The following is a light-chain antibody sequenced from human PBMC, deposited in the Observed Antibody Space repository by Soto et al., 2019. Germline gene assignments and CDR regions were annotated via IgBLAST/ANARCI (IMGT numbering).Light chain of an antibody. CDR3: QSYDSTLDARYV. CDR1: GSNIGAGYD. J-gene: IGLJ1*01. CDR2: GDS. V-gene: IGLV1-40*01. Sequence: QSVLTQPPSVSGAPGQRVTISCTGSGSNIGAGYDVHWYQHRPGTAPKLLVFGDSHRPSGVPDRFSGSKSGTSASLAITGLQAEDAGDYYCQSYDSTLDARYVFGTGTQLTVL.